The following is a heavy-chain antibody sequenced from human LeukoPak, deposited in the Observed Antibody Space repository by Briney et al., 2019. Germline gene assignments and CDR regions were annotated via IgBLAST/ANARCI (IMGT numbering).Heavy chain of an antibody. CDR2: TYNSGRT. CDR1: GGSMSNYY. V-gene: IGHV4-4*09. CDR3: ARRRRIGAAGGDGMDV. D-gene: IGHD6-13*01. Sequence: SETLPLTCTVSGGSMSNYYWTWIRQPPGQGLEWIGYTYNSGRTNYNPSLKSRVTISADTSKNQFSLKLDSVTAANTANYYCARRRRIGAAGGDGMDVWGQGTTVTVSS. J-gene: IGHJ6*02.